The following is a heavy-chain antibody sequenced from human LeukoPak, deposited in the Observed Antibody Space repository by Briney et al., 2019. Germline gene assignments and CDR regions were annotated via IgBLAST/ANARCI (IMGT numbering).Heavy chain of an antibody. CDR1: GFTFSSYA. D-gene: IGHD5-12*01. V-gene: IGHV3-64D*09. J-gene: IGHJ4*02. CDR3: VKDEDFGYSGYFDY. Sequence: GGSLRLSCSASGFTFSSYAMHWVRQAPGKGLEYVSAISSNGGSTYYADSVKGRFIISRDNSKNTLYLQMSSLRAEDTAVYYCVKDEDFGYSGYFDYWGQGTLVTVSS. CDR2: ISSNGGST.